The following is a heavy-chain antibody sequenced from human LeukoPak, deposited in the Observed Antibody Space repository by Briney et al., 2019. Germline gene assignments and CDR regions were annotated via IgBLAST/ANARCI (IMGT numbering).Heavy chain of an antibody. J-gene: IGHJ4*02. CDR2: IIPIFGTA. D-gene: IGHD1-26*01. CDR1: GGTFSSYA. V-gene: IGHV1-69*13. Sequence: ASVMVSCKASGGTFSSYAISWVRQAPGQGLEWMGGIIPIFGTANYAQKFQGRVTITADESTSTAYMELSSLRSEDTAVYYCAWESYRMTYRSDYWGQGTLVTVSS. CDR3: AWESYRMTYRSDY.